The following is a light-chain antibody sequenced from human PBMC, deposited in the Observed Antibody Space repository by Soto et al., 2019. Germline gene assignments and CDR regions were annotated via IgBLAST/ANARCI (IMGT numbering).Light chain of an antibody. CDR3: QQYTSYSLT. J-gene: IGKJ4*01. CDR1: QSVSSSY. V-gene: IGKV3-20*01. CDR2: GTS. Sequence: EIVFPQSPGTLSLCPGERATLSCRASQSVSSSYLAWYQQKPGQAPRLLIYGTSSRATGTTDRFSGSGSGTEFTLTISSLQPDDFATYYCQQYTSYSLTFGGGTKVEI.